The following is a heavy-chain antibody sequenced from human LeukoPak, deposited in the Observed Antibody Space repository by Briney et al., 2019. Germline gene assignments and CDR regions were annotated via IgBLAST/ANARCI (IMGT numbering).Heavy chain of an antibody. Sequence: SETLSLTCAVYGGSFSGYYWSWIRQPPGKGLEWIGEINHSRSTNYNPSLKSRVTMSVDTSMNNFSLRLISVTAEDTAVYYCARGGHGDFDFWGQGILVTVSS. CDR2: INHSRST. J-gene: IGHJ4*02. D-gene: IGHD5-24*01. CDR1: GGSFSGYY. CDR3: ARGGHGDFDF. V-gene: IGHV4-34*01.